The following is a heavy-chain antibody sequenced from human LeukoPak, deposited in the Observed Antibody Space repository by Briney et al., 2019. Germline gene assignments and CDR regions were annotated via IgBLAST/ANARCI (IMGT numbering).Heavy chain of an antibody. CDR3: ASRALRALGY. CDR1: GFTFSDYY. J-gene: IGHJ4*02. Sequence: PGGSLRLSCAASGFTFSDYYMSWIRQAPGKGLEWVSYISSSGSTIYYADSVKGRFTISRDNAKSSLYLQMSSLRAEDTVVYYCASRALRALGYWGQGTLVTVSS. D-gene: IGHD2-15*01. CDR2: ISSSGSTI. V-gene: IGHV3-11*01.